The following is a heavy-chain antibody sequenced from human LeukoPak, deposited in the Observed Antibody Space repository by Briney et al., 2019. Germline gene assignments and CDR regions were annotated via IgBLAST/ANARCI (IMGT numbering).Heavy chain of an antibody. CDR2: INHSGST. CDR3: ARACRDGYFDY. J-gene: IGHJ4*02. V-gene: IGHV4-34*01. D-gene: IGHD5-24*01. Sequence: SETLSLTCAVYGGSFSGYYWSWIRQPPGRGLEWIGEINHSGSTNHNPSLKSRVTISVDTSKNQFSLKLSSVTAADTAVYYCARACRDGYFDYWGQGTLVTVSS. CDR1: GGSFSGYY.